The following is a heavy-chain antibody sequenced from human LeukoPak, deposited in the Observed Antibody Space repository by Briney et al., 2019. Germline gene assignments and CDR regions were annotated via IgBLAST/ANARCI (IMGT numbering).Heavy chain of an antibody. CDR1: GYIFTGYY. J-gene: IGHJ3*02. Sequence: GASVKVSCKASGYIFTGYYMHWVRQAPGQGLEWMGWINPNSGDTNYAQKFQGRVTITRNTSISTAYMELSSLRSEDTAVYYCAREGRTRSSSWGAFDIWGQGTMVTVSS. CDR2: INPNSGDT. D-gene: IGHD6-13*01. V-gene: IGHV1-2*02. CDR3: AREGRTRSSSWGAFDI.